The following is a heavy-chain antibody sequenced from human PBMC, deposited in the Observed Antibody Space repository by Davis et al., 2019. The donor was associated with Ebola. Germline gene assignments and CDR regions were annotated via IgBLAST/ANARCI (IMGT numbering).Heavy chain of an antibody. V-gene: IGHV3-72*01. CDR1: GFTFSNYD. Sequence: GGSLRLSCAASGFTFSNYDMNWVRQAPGKGLEWVGRSRNKANSYTTEYAASVEGRFTISREESKNSLFLQMNSLRTEDTAVYYCVREDTAGALGMDVWGQGTTVTVSS. J-gene: IGHJ6*02. D-gene: IGHD5-18*01. CDR2: SRNKANSYTT. CDR3: VREDTAGALGMDV.